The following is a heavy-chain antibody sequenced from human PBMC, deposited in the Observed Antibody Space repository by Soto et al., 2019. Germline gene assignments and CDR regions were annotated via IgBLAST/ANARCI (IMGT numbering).Heavy chain of an antibody. CDR3: ANIGRGYSYGYLVSSGWNAFDI. CDR1: GFTFSSYS. CDR2: ISSSSSYI. V-gene: IGHV3-21*01. J-gene: IGHJ3*02. D-gene: IGHD5-18*01. Sequence: GGSLRLSCAASGFTFSSYSMNWVRQAPGKGLEWVSSISSSSSYIYYADSVKGRFTISRDNAKNSLYLQMNSLRAGDTAVYYCANIGRGYSYGYLVSSGWNAFDIWGQGTMVTV.